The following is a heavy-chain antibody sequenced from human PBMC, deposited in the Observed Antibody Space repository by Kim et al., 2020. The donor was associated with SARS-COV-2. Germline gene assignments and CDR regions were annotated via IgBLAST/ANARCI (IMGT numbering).Heavy chain of an antibody. Sequence: GGSLRLSCSATGISFTSYNMYWVRQAPGKGLDFISKISGDSPATFYAEFVKGRFTVSRDDAKNSVYLEMNDLRDDDTATYFCLRGIGRSGTNLWGQGTPVTVSS. V-gene: IGHV3-48*02. CDR3: LRGIGRSGTNL. CDR1: GISFTSYN. CDR2: ISGDSPAT. D-gene: IGHD2-21*01. J-gene: IGHJ5*02.